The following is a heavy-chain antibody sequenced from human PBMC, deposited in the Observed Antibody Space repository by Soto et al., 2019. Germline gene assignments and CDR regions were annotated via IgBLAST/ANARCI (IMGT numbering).Heavy chain of an antibody. Sequence: EVQLLESGGGLVQPGGSLRLSCAASGFTFSSYAMSWVRQAPGKGLEWVSAISGSGGSTYYADSVQGQFTISRDNSKNTLYLQMNSLRAEDTAVYYCAKVEHLGELSFIQGYWGQGTLGTVSS. J-gene: IGHJ4*02. D-gene: IGHD3-16*02. V-gene: IGHV3-23*01. CDR3: AKVEHLGELSFIQGY. CDR1: GFTFSSYA. CDR2: ISGSGGST.